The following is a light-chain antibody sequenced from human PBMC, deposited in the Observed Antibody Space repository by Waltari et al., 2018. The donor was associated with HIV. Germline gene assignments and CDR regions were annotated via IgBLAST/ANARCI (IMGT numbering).Light chain of an antibody. J-gene: IGKJ2*01. CDR2: MIS. V-gene: IGKV2-30*01. Sequence: DVVVTQSPLSLSVTLGQPASISCRSSQSLVSSNGDTYLEWFQQRPGQSPRRLIYMISKRNSGVPDRFSGSGSGSDFTLKISRVEAEDVGVYYCMQGSYWPYTSGQGTKLEIK. CDR3: MQGSYWPYT. CDR1: QSLVSSNGDTY.